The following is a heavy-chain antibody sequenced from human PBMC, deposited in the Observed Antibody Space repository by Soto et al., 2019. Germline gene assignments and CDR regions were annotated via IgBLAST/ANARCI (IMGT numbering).Heavy chain of an antibody. D-gene: IGHD3-10*01. Sequence: SETLSLTCTVSGGSISSYYRNWIRQPPGKGLEWIGYIYYSGSTNYNPSLKSRVTISVDTSKNQFSLKLSSVTAADTAVYYCARGTYYFDYWGQGTLVTVSS. CDR1: GGSISSYY. CDR2: IYYSGST. CDR3: ARGTYYFDY. J-gene: IGHJ4*02. V-gene: IGHV4-59*01.